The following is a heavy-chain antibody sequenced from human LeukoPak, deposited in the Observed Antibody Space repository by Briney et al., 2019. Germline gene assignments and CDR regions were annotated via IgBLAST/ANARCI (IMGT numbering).Heavy chain of an antibody. CDR3: ASSSSTVTTSKNFDY. D-gene: IGHD4-17*01. CDR2: IYYSGST. Sequence: PSETLSLTCTVSGGSISSSSYYWGWVRQPPGKGLGWIGSIYYSGSTYYNPSLKSRVSISVDTSKNQFSLKLSSVTAADTAVYYCASSSSTVTTSKNFDYWGQGTLVTVSS. V-gene: IGHV4-39*01. CDR1: GGSISSSSYY. J-gene: IGHJ4*02.